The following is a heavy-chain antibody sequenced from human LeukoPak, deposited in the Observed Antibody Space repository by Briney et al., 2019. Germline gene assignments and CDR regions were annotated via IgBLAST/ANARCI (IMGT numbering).Heavy chain of an antibody. CDR1: GFTFSTYS. J-gene: IGHJ4*02. V-gene: IGHV3-48*02. Sequence: GVSLRLSCAASGFTFSTYSMNWVRQVPGMGLEWVSYIPSSSSNIFYADSVKGRFTISRDNAKNSLYLQMNSLRDEDTAVYYCARMHYFDYWGQGTLVTV. CDR2: IPSSSSNI. CDR3: ARMHYFDY.